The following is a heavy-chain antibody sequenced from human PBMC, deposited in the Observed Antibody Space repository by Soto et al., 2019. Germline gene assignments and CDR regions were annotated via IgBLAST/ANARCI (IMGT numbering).Heavy chain of an antibody. CDR1: GFTFSSYW. D-gene: IGHD6-19*01. J-gene: IGHJ3*02. V-gene: IGHV3-74*01. CDR2: IDSYGSAT. Sequence: PGGSLRLSCAASGFTFSSYWMHWVRQAPGKGLVWVSRIDSYGSATRYADSVKGRFTISRDNAKNTLYLQMNTLRAEDTAVYYCARVLKSSGWDNDVFNMWGQGTMVTVSS. CDR3: ARVLKSSGWDNDVFNM.